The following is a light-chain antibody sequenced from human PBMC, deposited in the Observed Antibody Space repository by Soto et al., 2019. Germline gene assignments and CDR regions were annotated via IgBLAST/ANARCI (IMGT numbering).Light chain of an antibody. CDR1: QSVSSSY. V-gene: IGKV3-15*01. CDR2: GAS. Sequence: EIGLSQSPGTLSLSPGERATLSCRASQSVSSSYLAWYQQKPGQAPRLLIYGASTRATGIPARFSGSGSGTEFTLTISSLQSEDFAVYYCQQYNNWPPLTFGQGTKVDIK. CDR3: QQYNNWPPLT. J-gene: IGKJ1*01.